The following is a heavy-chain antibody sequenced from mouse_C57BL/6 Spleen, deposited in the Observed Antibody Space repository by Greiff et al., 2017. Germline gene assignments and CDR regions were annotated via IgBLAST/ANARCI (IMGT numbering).Heavy chain of an antibody. D-gene: IGHD1-1*01. CDR1: GFNIKDYY. J-gene: IGHJ1*03. V-gene: IGHV14-2*01. CDR3: ASSITTVVATRDWYFDV. Sequence: EVKLMESGAELVKPGASVKLSCTASGFNIKDYYMHWVKQRTEQGLEWIGRIDPEDGETKYAPKFQGKATITADTSSNTAYLQLSSLTSEDTAVYYCASSITTVVATRDWYFDVWGTGTTVTVSS. CDR2: IDPEDGET.